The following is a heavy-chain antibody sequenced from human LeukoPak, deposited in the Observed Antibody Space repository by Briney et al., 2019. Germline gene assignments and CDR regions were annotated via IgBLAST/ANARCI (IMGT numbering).Heavy chain of an antibody. CDR2: IYYSGTT. J-gene: IGHJ4*02. D-gene: IGHD6-19*01. V-gene: IGHV4-59*01. CDR3: ARGVAGTLDY. CDR1: GGSISSYY. Sequence: SETLSLTCTVSGGSISSYYWNWIRQPPGKGLEWIGYIYYSGTTNYNPSLKSRVSMSVDRSKNQFSLKLSSVTAADTAVYYCARGVAGTLDYWGQGTLVTVSS.